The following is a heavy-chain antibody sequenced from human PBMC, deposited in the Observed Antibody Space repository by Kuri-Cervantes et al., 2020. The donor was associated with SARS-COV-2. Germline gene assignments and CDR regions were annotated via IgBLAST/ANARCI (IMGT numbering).Heavy chain of an antibody. CDR2: ISGDNGNT. Sequence: SGMVSCKASGYTCTSYGIIWVRQPPRQGVEWVGWISGDNGNTNYAQKFQGRVTITKDTSTSTAYMELRSLGYDDTAVYFCSSDYDSSAYLHSDAFDIWGQGTLVPSPQ. CDR3: SSDYDSSAYLHSDAFDI. D-gene: IGHD3-22*01. J-gene: IGHJ3*02. CDR1: GYTCTSYG. V-gene: IGHV1-18*04.